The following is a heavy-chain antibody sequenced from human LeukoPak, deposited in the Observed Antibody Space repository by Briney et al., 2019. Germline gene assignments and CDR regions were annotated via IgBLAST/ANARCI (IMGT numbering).Heavy chain of an antibody. CDR2: IIPILGIA. Sequence: PGASVKVSCKASGGTFSSYAISWVRQAPGQGLEWMGRIIPILGIANYAQKFQGRVTITADKSTSTAYMELSSLRPEDTAVYYCARDFGWTVADIFDYWGQGTLVTVSS. V-gene: IGHV1-69*04. D-gene: IGHD6-19*01. J-gene: IGHJ4*02. CDR3: ARDFGWTVADIFDY. CDR1: GGTFSSYA.